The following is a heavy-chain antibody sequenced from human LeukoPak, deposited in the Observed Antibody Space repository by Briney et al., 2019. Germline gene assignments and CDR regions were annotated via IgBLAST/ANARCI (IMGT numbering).Heavy chain of an antibody. J-gene: IGHJ4*02. V-gene: IGHV4-31*03. CDR1: GPSISRSGYY. D-gene: IGHD2-15*01. Sequence: SQTLSLTCTVPGPSISRSGYYWSWIRQHPGKGLKCIGYTCYSGSTHYNPSLESRVTVAVDTSKYQLSLNSDSVAAADTAVYECVGGSYPLEYWGQGALVTVSS. CDR3: VGGSYPLEY. CDR2: TCYSGST.